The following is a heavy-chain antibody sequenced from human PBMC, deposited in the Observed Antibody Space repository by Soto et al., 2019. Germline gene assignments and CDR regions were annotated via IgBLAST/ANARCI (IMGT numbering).Heavy chain of an antibody. Sequence: QVQLQQWGAGLLKPSETLSLTCAVYGGSFSGNYWSWIRQRPGKGLEWIGEINHSGSTNYNPSLKSRVIISVDTSKNQFSLKLSSVTAADTAMYYCARGGGCSGGSCYPLGRWGQGTLVTVSS. CDR2: INHSGST. V-gene: IGHV4-34*01. CDR1: GGSFSGNY. J-gene: IGHJ4*02. D-gene: IGHD2-15*01. CDR3: ARGGGCSGGSCYPLGR.